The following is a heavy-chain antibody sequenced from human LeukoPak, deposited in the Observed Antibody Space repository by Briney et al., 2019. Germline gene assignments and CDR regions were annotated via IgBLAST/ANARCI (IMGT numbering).Heavy chain of an antibody. Sequence: TSETLSLTCTVSGVSISSRLYYWGWLRQPPGKGLEWIGSICYSGRTYYNPSLKSRLTISVDTSKHQFSRRLSSVTAADTSVYYCARRARGSYLYYFDYWGQGTLVTVSS. D-gene: IGHD3-10*01. CDR3: ARRARGSYLYYFDY. J-gene: IGHJ4*02. CDR1: GVSISSRLYY. V-gene: IGHV4-39*01. CDR2: ICYSGRT.